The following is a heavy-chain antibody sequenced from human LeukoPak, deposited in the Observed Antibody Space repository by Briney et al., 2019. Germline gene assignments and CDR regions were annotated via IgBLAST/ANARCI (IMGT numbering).Heavy chain of an antibody. CDR2: IRSKANSYAT. CDR1: GFTFSGSA. CDR3: TRPPSRPYCSSTSCYSDDY. J-gene: IGHJ4*02. D-gene: IGHD2-2*01. Sequence: GGSLRLSCAASGFTFSGSAMHWVRQASGKGLEWVGRIRSKANSYATAYDAWVKGRFTISRDDSKNTSYLQMNSLKTEDTAVYYCTRPPSRPYCSSTSCYSDDYWGQGTLVTVSS. V-gene: IGHV3-73*01.